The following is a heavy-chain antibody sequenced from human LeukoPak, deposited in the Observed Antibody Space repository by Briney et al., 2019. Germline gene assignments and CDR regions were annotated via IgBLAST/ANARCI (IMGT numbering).Heavy chain of an antibody. Sequence: GGSLRLSCAASGFTFSSYAMSWVRQAPGKGLEWVSAISGSGGSTYYADSVKGRFTISRDNSRNTLYLQMNSLRVEDTAVYYCAGGKVLIDYWGQGTLVTVSS. CDR2: ISGSGGST. J-gene: IGHJ4*02. V-gene: IGHV3-23*01. CDR1: GFTFSSYA. D-gene: IGHD2-8*01. CDR3: AGGKVLIDY.